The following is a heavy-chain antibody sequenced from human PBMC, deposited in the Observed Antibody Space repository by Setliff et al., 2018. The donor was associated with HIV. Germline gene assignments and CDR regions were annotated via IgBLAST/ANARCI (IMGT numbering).Heavy chain of an antibody. CDR3: ARDGEYQVLHYYYSGMDV. V-gene: IGHV1-18*01. CDR1: GYTFTRYG. CDR2: ISANNGNT. D-gene: IGHD2-2*01. Sequence: ASVKVSCKASGYTFTRYGISWVRQAPGQGLEWMGWISANNGNTKYAQRLQGRVTMTTDTSTSTAYMDLRSLRSDDTAVYFCARDGEYQVLHYYYSGMDVWGQGTTVTV. J-gene: IGHJ6*02.